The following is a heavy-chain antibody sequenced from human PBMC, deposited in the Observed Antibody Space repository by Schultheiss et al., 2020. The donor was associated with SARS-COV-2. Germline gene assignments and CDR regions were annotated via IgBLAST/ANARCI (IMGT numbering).Heavy chain of an antibody. Sequence: SETLSLTCAVYGGYFSGYYWSWIRQPPGKGLEWIGEINHSGSTNYNPSLKSRVTISVDTSKNQFSLKLSSVTAADTAVYYCARTRRDFSGMDVWGQGTTVTVSS. CDR1: GGYFSGYY. J-gene: IGHJ6*02. D-gene: IGHD3-3*01. CDR3: ARTRRDFSGMDV. V-gene: IGHV4-34*01. CDR2: INHSGST.